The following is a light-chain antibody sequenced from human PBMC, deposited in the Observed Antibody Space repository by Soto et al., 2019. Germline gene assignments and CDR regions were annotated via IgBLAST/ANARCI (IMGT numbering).Light chain of an antibody. CDR2: SNN. Sequence: QSVLTQPASVSGSPGQSVTISCTGTSSDVGGYKYVSWYQQLPGTAPKLLIYSNNQRPSGVPDRFSGSKSGTSASLAISGLQSEDEADYYCAAWDDSLNGFYVFGTGTKVTVL. J-gene: IGLJ1*01. V-gene: IGLV1-44*01. CDR1: SSDVGGYKY. CDR3: AAWDDSLNGFYV.